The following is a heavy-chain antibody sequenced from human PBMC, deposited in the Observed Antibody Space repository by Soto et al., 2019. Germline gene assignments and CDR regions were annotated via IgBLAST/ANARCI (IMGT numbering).Heavy chain of an antibody. V-gene: IGHV1-18*04. CDR2: ISTYNGNT. CDR3: ARDLWTGKDRNFDY. CDR1: GYTFTSYG. Sequence: ASVKVSCKASGYTFTSYGFSWVRQATGQGLEWMGWISTYNGNTNYAQNLQGRITMTTDTSTSTAYMELRSLRSDDTAVYYCARDLWTGKDRNFDYWGQGTLVTVSS. J-gene: IGHJ4*02. D-gene: IGHD3-3*01.